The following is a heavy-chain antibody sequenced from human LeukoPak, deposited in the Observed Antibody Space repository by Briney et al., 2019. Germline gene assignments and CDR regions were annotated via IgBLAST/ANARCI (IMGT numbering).Heavy chain of an antibody. J-gene: IGHJ6*03. CDR3: ARDSAVAGKSQNYYYYMDV. V-gene: IGHV1-46*01. D-gene: IGHD6-19*01. Sequence: ASVKVSCKASGYTFTSYYMHWARQALGQGLEWMGIINPSGGSTSYAQKFQGRVTMTRDMSTSTVYMELSSLRSEDTAVYYCARDSAVAGKSQNYYYYMDVWGKGTTVTVSS. CDR1: GYTFTSYY. CDR2: INPSGGST.